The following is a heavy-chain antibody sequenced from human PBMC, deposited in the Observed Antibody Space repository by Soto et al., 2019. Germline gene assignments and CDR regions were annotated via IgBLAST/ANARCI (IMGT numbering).Heavy chain of an antibody. CDR1: GFTFRTYA. J-gene: IGHJ4*02. CDR2: ISGSGST. V-gene: IGHV3-23*01. D-gene: IGHD3-16*02. CDR3: AKGKDYDFVWGSDRYMSHY. Sequence: GGSLRLSCTASGFTFRTYAMTWFRQAPGKGLEWVSAISGSGSTFYANSVKGRFTISRDNSRNTVSLQMHSLRAEDSAIYYCAKGKDYDFVWGSDRYMSHYWGQGTLVTVSS.